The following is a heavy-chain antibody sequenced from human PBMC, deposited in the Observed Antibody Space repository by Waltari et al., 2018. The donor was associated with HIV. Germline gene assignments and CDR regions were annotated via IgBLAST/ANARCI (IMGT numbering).Heavy chain of an antibody. CDR2: INSDGRTR. V-gene: IGHV3-74*01. J-gene: IGHJ4*02. CDR3: ARASHYIEFSTFDGDYYFDL. Sequence: VQLVESGGGSIKTGGSLRLSCAGSVFSVRKHWMDWVRQGPGKGLVWVARINSDGRTRNYADAVKGRFVISRDNSRNTVYLQLNSVKVEDTAVYFCARASHYIEFSTFDGDYYFDLWGRGTRVAVSS. D-gene: IGHD3-9*01. CDR1: VFSVRKHW.